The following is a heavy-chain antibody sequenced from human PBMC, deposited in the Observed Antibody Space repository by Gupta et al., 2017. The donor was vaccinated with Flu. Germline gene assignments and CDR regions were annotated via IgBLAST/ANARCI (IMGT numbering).Heavy chain of an antibody. CDR1: TFRISDYW. CDR2: LNSDGSLS. V-gene: IGHV3-74*03. Sequence: EVQLVESGGGLVQPRGSVRVSCAASTFRISDYWVHCVRQDPGQGPLWLSRLNSDGSLSTYADSVRGRFTISRDNTKNTLYLQMNSLRAEDTAVYYCARGDGSGGMDVWGKGTTVTVSS. J-gene: IGHJ6*03. D-gene: IGHD3-10*01. CDR3: ARGDGSGGMDV.